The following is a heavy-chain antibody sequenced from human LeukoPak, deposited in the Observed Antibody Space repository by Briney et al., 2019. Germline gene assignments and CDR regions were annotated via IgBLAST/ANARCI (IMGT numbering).Heavy chain of an antibody. CDR2: LSYDGSNK. CDR1: GFTFSSYA. J-gene: IGHJ3*01. Sequence: PGGSLRLSCAASGFTFSSYAMHWVRQAPGKGLEWVAVLSYDGSNKYYADSVKGRFTISRDNSKNTLYLQMNSLRPEDTAVYYCARKSLVVGTNAFDLWGQGTMVTVSS. V-gene: IGHV3-30-3*01. CDR3: ARKSLVVGTNAFDL. D-gene: IGHD2-15*01.